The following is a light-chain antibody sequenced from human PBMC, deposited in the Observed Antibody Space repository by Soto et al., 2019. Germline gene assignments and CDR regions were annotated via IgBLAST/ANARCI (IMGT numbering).Light chain of an antibody. CDR2: GAS. Sequence: EIVMTQSPATLSVSPGERATLSCRASQSVSSNLAWYQQKPGQAPRLLIYGASTRATGIPARFSGSGSGTAFTITSSNLHAEDVDYYYWQQNNNQYTFGQGTKVEIK. CDR1: QSVSSN. V-gene: IGKV3-15*01. J-gene: IGKJ2*01. CDR3: QQNNNQYT.